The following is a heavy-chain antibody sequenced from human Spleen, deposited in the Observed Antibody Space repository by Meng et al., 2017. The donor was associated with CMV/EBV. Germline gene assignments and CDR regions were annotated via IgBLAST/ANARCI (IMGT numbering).Heavy chain of an antibody. J-gene: IGHJ6*02. CDR3: ANARTGHYYYGMDV. CDR1: GFIFSSSG. CDR2: IRYDGTLE. V-gene: IGHV3-30*02. Sequence: GESLKISCVASGFIFSSSGMFWVRQAPGRGLEWVAFIRYDGTLEYYADSVKGRFTISRDNPKKTLYLQMNSLKPEDTAVFYCANARTGHYYYGMDVWGQGTTVTVSS.